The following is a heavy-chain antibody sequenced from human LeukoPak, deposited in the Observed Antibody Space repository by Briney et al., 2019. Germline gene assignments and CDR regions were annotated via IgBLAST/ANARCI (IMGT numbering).Heavy chain of an antibody. D-gene: IGHD6-19*01. CDR1: GGSISSSSYY. CDR3: ARRSGYSSGWLDAFDI. V-gene: IGHV4-39*01. Sequence: SETLSLTCTVSGGSISSSSYYWGWIRQPPGKGLEWIGSIYYSGSTYYNPSLKSRVTISVDTSKNQFSLKLSSVTAAGTAVYYCARRSGYSSGWLDAFDIWGQGTMVTVSS. J-gene: IGHJ3*02. CDR2: IYYSGST.